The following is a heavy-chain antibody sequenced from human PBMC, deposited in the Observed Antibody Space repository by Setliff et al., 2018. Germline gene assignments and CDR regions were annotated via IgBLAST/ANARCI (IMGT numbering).Heavy chain of an antibody. J-gene: IGHJ4*02. V-gene: IGHV1-3*01. CDR2: INGGNGNT. CDR1: GYSFSTYA. CDR3: ARGRIQLWKYYFDY. D-gene: IGHD5-18*01. Sequence: ASVKVSCKASGYSFSTYAMHWVRQAPGQRLEWMGWINGGNGNTKYSQKFQGRITITRDTSASTAYMEMSSLRSEDTAVYYCARGRIQLWKYYFDYWGQGTLVTVSS.